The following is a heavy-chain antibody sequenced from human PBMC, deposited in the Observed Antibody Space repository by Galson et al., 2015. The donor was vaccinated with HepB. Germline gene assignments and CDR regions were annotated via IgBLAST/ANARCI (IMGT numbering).Heavy chain of an antibody. Sequence: SLRLSCAASGFTFSSYGMHWVRQAPGKGLEWAAVIWYDGSNKYYADSVKGRFTISRDNSKNTLYLQMNSLRAEDTAVYYCAKNSGSYSLHWYFDLWGRGTLVTVSS. D-gene: IGHD1-26*01. J-gene: IGHJ2*01. CDR1: GFTFSSYG. CDR3: AKNSGSYSLHWYFDL. CDR2: IWYDGSNK. V-gene: IGHV3-33*08.